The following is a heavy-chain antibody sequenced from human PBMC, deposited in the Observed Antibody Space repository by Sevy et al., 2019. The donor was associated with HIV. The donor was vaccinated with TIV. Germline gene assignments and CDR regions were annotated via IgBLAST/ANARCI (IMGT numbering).Heavy chain of an antibody. CDR3: AKDGKKRSATGDFDC. D-gene: IGHD1-1*01. CDR2: FSGSGGST. V-gene: IGHV3-23*01. Sequence: GGSLRLSCAASGFTFSSYAMRWVRQAPGKGLEWVSGFSGSGGSTYYADSVKGRFTISRDNSKNTLYMQMNSLRAEDTAVYYCAKDGKKRSATGDFDCWGQGTLVTVSS. CDR1: GFTFSSYA. J-gene: IGHJ4*02.